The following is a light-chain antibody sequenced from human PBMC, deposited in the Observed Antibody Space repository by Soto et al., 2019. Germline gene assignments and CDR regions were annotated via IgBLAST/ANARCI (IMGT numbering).Light chain of an antibody. Sequence: DIQMTQSPSSLSASVGDRVTITCQASQNIGDYLNWYQQKPGEAPKLLIHDASILNIGVSSRFSGSRSGTEFTFSINSLQPQDTGTFYCQQYGDLPRTFGRGTKLEI. CDR3: QQYGDLPRT. CDR1: QNIGDY. CDR2: DAS. J-gene: IGKJ2*01. V-gene: IGKV1-33*01.